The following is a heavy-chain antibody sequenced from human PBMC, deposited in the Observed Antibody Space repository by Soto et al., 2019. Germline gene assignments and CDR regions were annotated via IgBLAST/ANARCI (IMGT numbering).Heavy chain of an antibody. D-gene: IGHD3-9*01. V-gene: IGHV4-31*03. CDR2: IYYSGST. CDR1: GGSISSGGYY. CDR3: ASNTYYDILSFYYSPPGGHIYFDI. J-gene: IGHJ3*02. Sequence: SETLSLTCTVSGGSISSGGYYWSWIRQHPGKGLEWIGYIYYSGSTYYNPSLKSRVTISVDTSKNQFSLKLSSVTAADTAVYYCASNTYYDILSFYYSPPGGHIYFDILGQGTLVSV.